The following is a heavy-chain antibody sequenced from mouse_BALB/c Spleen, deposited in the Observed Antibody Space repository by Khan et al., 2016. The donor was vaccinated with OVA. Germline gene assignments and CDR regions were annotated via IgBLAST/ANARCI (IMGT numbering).Heavy chain of an antibody. D-gene: IGHD1-1*01. V-gene: IGHV3-2*02. Sequence: EVQLQESGPGLVKPSQSLSLTCTVTGYSITSGYAWNWIRQFPGNKLEWMGYISYSGGTSYNPSLKSRISITRDTSKNQFFLQLNSVTTEDTAHYYCARGNYYGYYFDYWGQSTTLTVSS. CDR3: ARGNYYGYYFDY. CDR1: GYSITSGYA. CDR2: ISYSGGT. J-gene: IGHJ2*01.